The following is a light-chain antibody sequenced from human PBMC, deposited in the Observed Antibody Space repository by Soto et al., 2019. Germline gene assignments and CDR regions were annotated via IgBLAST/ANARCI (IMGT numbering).Light chain of an antibody. Sequence: QPVLTQSSSASASLGSSVKLTCTLSSGHSSYIIAWHQQQPGKAPRYLMKLEGSGSYNKGSGVPDRFSGSSSGADRYLTISNLKSEDEADYYCETWDSNTRLFGGGTKVTVL. CDR1: SGHSSYI. V-gene: IGLV4-60*03. CDR3: ETWDSNTRL. J-gene: IGLJ2*01. CDR2: LEGSGSY.